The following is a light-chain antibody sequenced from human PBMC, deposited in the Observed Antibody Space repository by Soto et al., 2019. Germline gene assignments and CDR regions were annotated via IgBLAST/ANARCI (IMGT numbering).Light chain of an antibody. Sequence: EVVLTQSPGTLSLSPVERATLSCRASQSVSSSDVAWYQQKPGQAPRLLMYDASSRATGIPDRFSGRGSGTEFTLTIARLEPEDFAVYYCQQYSTMPRTFGQGTKVDIK. J-gene: IGKJ1*01. CDR1: QSVSSSD. V-gene: IGKV3-20*01. CDR2: DAS. CDR3: QQYSTMPRT.